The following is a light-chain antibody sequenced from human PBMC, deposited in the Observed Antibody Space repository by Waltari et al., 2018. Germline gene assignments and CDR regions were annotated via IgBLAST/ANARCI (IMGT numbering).Light chain of an antibody. V-gene: IGKV2-30*02. CDR1: QSLVLSDGNIY. CDR3: MQESWWPPT. Sequence: DVVVTQSPLPLPVTLGQPASIPCRSSQSLVLSDGNIYFNWFQQRPGQPPRRLIYKVSNRDSGVPDRFSGSGSGTDFTLKISRVEADDVGVYYCMQESWWPPTFGQGTKVEIK. J-gene: IGKJ1*01. CDR2: KVS.